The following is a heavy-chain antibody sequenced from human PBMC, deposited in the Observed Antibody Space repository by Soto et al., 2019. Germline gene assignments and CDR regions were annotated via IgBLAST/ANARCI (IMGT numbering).Heavy chain of an antibody. CDR3: AGSEWSNIYGMDV. D-gene: IGHD3-3*01. Sequence: ASVKVSCAASGFTFSSYSMNWVRQAPGKGLEWVSSISSSSFSINYADSVKGRFSISRDNAQNSLHPQMNNLKAEDTAVYYGAGSEWSNIYGMDVWGQGTTVTVSS. CDR2: ISSSSFSI. J-gene: IGHJ6*02. CDR1: GFTFSSYS. V-gene: IGHV3-21*01.